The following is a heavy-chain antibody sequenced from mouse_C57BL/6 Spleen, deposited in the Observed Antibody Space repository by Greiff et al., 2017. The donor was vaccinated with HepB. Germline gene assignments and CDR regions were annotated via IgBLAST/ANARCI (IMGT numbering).Heavy chain of an antibody. J-gene: IGHJ3*01. CDR1: GYTFTSYW. V-gene: IGHV1-72*01. Sequence: QVQLKQPGAELVKPGASVKLSCKASGYTFTSYWMHWVKQRPGRGLEWIGRIDPNSGGTKYNEKFKSKATLTVDKPSSTAYMQLSSLTSEDSAVYYCASDYGSSGFAYWGQGTLVTVSA. CDR2: IDPNSGGT. D-gene: IGHD1-1*01. CDR3: ASDYGSSGFAY.